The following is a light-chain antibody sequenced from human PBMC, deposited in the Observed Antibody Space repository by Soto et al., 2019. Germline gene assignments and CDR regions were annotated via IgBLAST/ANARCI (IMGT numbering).Light chain of an antibody. CDR1: SSNIAAGFD. V-gene: IGLV1-40*01. Sequence: QSVLTQPPSVSGAPGQRVTISCTGSSSNIAAGFDVNWYHQVPGTAPKLLVFGNNNRPSGVPDRFSASRSGKSASLAIARLQAVDAADYYCQSYDLRLNASVFPNATKVTV. J-gene: IGLJ1*01. CDR2: GNN. CDR3: QSYDLRLNASV.